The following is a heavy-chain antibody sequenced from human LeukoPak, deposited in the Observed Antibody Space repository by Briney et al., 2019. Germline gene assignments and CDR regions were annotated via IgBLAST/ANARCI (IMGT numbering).Heavy chain of an antibody. CDR1: GFTFSNFA. J-gene: IGHJ4*02. CDR3: AKDEAGYSSG. V-gene: IGHV3-64*01. CDR2: ISSSGDTT. D-gene: IGHD6-19*01. Sequence: PGGSLRLSRAASGFTFSNFAVHWVRQAPGKGPEYVAVISSSGDTTYFANAVQGRFTISRDNSKNTVYLQMGSLRVEDTAVYYCAKDEAGYSSGWGQGILVTVSS.